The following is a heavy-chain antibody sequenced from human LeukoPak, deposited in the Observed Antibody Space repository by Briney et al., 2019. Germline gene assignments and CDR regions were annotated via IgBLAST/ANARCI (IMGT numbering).Heavy chain of an antibody. CDR2: IYPGDSDT. CDR3: ARGAAGTTPDYYYFGLDV. CDR1: GYRFTDYW. V-gene: IGHV5-51*01. D-gene: IGHD1-7*01. Sequence: GESLKISCKGSGYRFTDYWIGWVRQMPGKGLEWMGIIYPGDSDTRYSPSFQGQVTISADKSVNTAHLQWSSLKASDTAMYYCARGAAGTTPDYYYFGLDVWGQGTTVRVSS. J-gene: IGHJ6*02.